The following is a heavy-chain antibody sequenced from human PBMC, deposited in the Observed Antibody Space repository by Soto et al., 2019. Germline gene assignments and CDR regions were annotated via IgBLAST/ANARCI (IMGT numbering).Heavy chain of an antibody. V-gene: IGHV1-18*01. D-gene: IGHD3-10*01. Sequence: QVQLVQSGAEVKKPGASVKVSCKASGYTFTSYGISWVRQAPGQGLEWMGWISAYNGNTNYAQKLQGRVTMTTDTATSTAYGELRRVRFDDAAVYYCARLSGSGSSKGSLGMDVWGQGTPVTVSS. CDR2: ISAYNGNT. J-gene: IGHJ6*02. CDR3: ARLSGSGSSKGSLGMDV. CDR1: GYTFTSYG.